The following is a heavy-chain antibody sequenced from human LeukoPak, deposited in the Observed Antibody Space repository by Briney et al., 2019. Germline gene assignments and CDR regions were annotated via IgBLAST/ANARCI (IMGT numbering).Heavy chain of an antibody. CDR1: GYTFTSYD. J-gene: IGHJ3*02. CDR3: ASRGGEIITMVRGVPEEKGDAFDI. CDR2: MNPNSGNT. D-gene: IGHD3-10*01. V-gene: IGHV1-8*03. Sequence: GASVKVSCKASGYTFTSYDINWVRQATGQGLEWMGWMNPNSGNTGYGQKFQGRVTIARNTSISTAYMELSSLRSEDTAVYYCASRGGEIITMVRGVPEEKGDAFDIWGQGTMVTVSS.